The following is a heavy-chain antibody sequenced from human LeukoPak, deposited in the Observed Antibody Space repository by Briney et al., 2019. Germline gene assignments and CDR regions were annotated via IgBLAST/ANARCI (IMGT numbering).Heavy chain of an antibody. V-gene: IGHV4-38-2*02. Sequence: PSETLSLTCTVSGYSISSGYYWGWIRQPPGKGLEWSGSIYHSGSTYYNPSLKRRATISVDTSKNQCSLRLRSVTAPETAVYYCARGDCSRTSCRNDAFDIWGQGTMVTVSS. CDR3: ARGDCSRTSCRNDAFDI. J-gene: IGHJ3*02. D-gene: IGHD2-2*01. CDR1: GYSISSGYY. CDR2: IYHSGST.